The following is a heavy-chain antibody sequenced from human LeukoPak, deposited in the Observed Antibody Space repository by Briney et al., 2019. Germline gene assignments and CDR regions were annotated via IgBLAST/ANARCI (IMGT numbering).Heavy chain of an antibody. Sequence: PGGSLRLSCAASGFTFSSYAMSWVRQAPGKGLVWVSRINSDGSSIRYADAVKGRFTISRDNAKNTLYLQMNSLRAEDTALYLCVSDYKNNTLFHHWGQGTLVTVSS. J-gene: IGHJ1*01. CDR1: GFTFSSYA. CDR3: VSDYKNNTLFHH. CDR2: INSDGSSI. V-gene: IGHV3-74*01. D-gene: IGHD5-24*01.